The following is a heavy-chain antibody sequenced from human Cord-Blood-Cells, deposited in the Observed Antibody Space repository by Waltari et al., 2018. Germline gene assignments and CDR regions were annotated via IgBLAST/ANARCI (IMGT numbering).Heavy chain of an antibody. CDR2: INPNSGGT. V-gene: IGHV1-2*06. CDR1: GYTFTGYY. D-gene: IGHD2-2*01. Sequence: QVQLVQSGAEVKKPGASVKVSCKASGYTFTGYYMHWVRQAPGQGLEWMGRINPNSGGTNYAQKFQGRVTMTRDTSISTAYMELSRLRSDDTAVYYCARGCSRTSCYDAFDIWGQGTMVTVSS. J-gene: IGHJ3*02. CDR3: ARGCSRTSCYDAFDI.